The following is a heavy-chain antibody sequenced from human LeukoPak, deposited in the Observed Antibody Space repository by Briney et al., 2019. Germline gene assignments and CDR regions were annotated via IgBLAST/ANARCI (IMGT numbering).Heavy chain of an antibody. D-gene: IGHD5-18*01. CDR3: AKLQLAMVTDPIDY. J-gene: IGHJ4*02. CDR1: GLTFSSYG. CDR2: ISYDGSNK. V-gene: IGHV3-30*18. Sequence: PGGSLRLSCAASGLTFSSYGMHWVRQAPGKGLEWVAVISYDGSNKYYADSVKGRFTISRDNSKNTLYLQMNSLRAEDTAVYHCAKLQLAMVTDPIDYWGQGTLVTVSS.